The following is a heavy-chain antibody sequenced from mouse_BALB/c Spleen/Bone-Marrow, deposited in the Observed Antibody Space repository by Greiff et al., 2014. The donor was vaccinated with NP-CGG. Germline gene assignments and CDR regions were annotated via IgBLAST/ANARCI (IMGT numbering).Heavy chain of an antibody. J-gene: IGHJ4*01. V-gene: IGHV1-9*01. Sequence: VQLQQSGAELMKPGASVKISCKATGYTFSSYWIEWVKQRPGHGLEWIGEILPGSGTTNYNENFKGKATFTADTSSNTAYMQLSSLTSEDSAVYYCARDYRYDGATDYWGQGTSVTVSS. CDR2: ILPGSGTT. CDR1: GYTFSSYW. CDR3: ARDYRYDGATDY. D-gene: IGHD2-14*01.